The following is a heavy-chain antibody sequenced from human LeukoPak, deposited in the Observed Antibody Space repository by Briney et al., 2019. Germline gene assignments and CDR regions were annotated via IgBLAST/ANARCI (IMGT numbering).Heavy chain of an antibody. CDR3: ARVRDYYDSSGYFFNYYMDV. J-gene: IGHJ6*03. Sequence: GGSLRLSCAASGFTSSDYYMSWIRQAPGQGLEGVSYISSSGSTIYYADSVKGRFTISRDNAKNSLYLQMNSLRAEDTAVYYCARVRDYYDSSGYFFNYYMDVWGKGTTVTVSS. CDR1: GFTSSDYY. CDR2: ISSSGSTI. D-gene: IGHD3-22*01. V-gene: IGHV3-11*01.